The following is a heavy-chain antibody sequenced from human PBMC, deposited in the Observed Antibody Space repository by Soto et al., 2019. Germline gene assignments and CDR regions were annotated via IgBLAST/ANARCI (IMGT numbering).Heavy chain of an antibody. D-gene: IGHD2-15*01. CDR1: GFTLSSYC. CDR2: INSDGSST. V-gene: IGHV3-74*01. CDR3: VRTSLVVAAATREDY. Sequence: GGSLRLSCAASGFTLSSYCMHWVLQAPGKGLVWVSRINSDGSSTSYADSVKGRFTISRDNAKNTLYLQMNSLRAEDTAVYYCVRTSLVVAAATREDYWGQGTLVTVSS. J-gene: IGHJ4*02.